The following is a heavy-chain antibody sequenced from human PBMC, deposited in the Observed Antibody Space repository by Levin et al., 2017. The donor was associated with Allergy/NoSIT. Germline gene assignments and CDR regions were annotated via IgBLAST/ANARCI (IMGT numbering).Heavy chain of an antibody. CDR1: GGTFSSYA. CDR3: ARVNYDSSGYYFFDY. Sequence: KISCKASGGTFSSYAISWVRQAPGQGLEWMGGIIPIFGTANYAQKFQGRVTITADKSTSTAYMELSSLRSEDTAVYYCARVNYDSSGYYFFDYWGQGTLVTVSS. J-gene: IGHJ4*02. D-gene: IGHD3-22*01. CDR2: IIPIFGTA. V-gene: IGHV1-69*06.